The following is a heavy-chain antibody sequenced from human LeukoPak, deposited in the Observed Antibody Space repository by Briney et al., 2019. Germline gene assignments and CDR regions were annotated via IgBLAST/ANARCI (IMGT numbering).Heavy chain of an antibody. Sequence: PGGSLRLSCAASGFSVSLNYMNWVRQAPGKGLEWVSILYSGSDTYYADSVKGRFTISRDSSKNMLFLHMNSLRAEDTAVYYCARVGSLWFGELPVDYWGQGTLVTVSS. CDR1: GFSVSLNY. CDR3: ARVGSLWFGELPVDY. CDR2: LYSGSDT. D-gene: IGHD3-10*01. J-gene: IGHJ4*02. V-gene: IGHV3-53*01.